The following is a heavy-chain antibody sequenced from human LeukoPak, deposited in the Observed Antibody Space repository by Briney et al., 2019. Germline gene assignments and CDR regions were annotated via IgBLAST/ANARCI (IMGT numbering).Heavy chain of an antibody. V-gene: IGHV4-59*01. J-gene: IGHJ6*02. CDR3: AGYVSYYGMDV. D-gene: IGHD5-12*01. Sequence: SETLSLTCTVSGGSISSYYWSWIRQPPGKGLEWIGYIYYSGSTNYNPSLKSRVTISVDTSKNQFSLKLSSVIAADTAVYYCAGYVSYYGMDVWGQGTTVTVSS. CDR1: GGSISSYY. CDR2: IYYSGST.